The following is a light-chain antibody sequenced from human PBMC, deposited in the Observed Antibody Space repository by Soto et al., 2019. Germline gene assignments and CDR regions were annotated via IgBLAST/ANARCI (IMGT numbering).Light chain of an antibody. CDR3: QQYYSTPKT. CDR1: QSVLSSSNNKNY. CDR2: WAS. V-gene: IGKV4-1*01. J-gene: IGKJ1*01. Sequence: DIVMTQSPDSLAVSLGERATINCKSSQSVLSSSNNKNYLAWYQQKPGQPPKLLIYWASTRESGVPDRFSGSGSGTDFTLTISGLQPEDVAVYYCQQYYSTPKTFGQGTKVEIK.